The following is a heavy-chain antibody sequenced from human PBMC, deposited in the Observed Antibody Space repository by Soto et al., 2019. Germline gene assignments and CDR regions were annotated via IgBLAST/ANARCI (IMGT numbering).Heavy chain of an antibody. CDR2: ISSSSSYI. CDR3: ARDLFVVVPATYYYYYGMDV. J-gene: IGHJ6*02. V-gene: IGHV3-21*01. CDR1: GFTFSSYS. Sequence: GSLRLSCAASGFTFSSYSMNWVRQAPGKGLEWVSSISSSSSYIYYADSVKGRFTISRDNAKNSLYLQMNSLRAEDTAVYYCARDLFVVVPATYYYYYGMDVWGQGTTVTVSS. D-gene: IGHD2-2*01.